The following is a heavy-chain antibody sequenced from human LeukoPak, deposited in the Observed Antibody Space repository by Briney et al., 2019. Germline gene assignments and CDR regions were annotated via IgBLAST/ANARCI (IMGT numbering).Heavy chain of an antibody. V-gene: IGHV1-8*03. D-gene: IGHD2-2*02. CDR2: MNPNSGNT. J-gene: IGHJ4*02. CDR1: GYTFTSYD. Sequence: ASVKVSCKASGYTFTSYDINWVRQATGQGLEWMGWMNPNSGNTGYAQKFQGRVTITRNTSISTAYMELSSLRSEDTAVYSCARRLKDGGSSTSCYTGLLCDYWGQGTLVTVSS. CDR3: ARRLKDGGSSTSCYTGLLCDY.